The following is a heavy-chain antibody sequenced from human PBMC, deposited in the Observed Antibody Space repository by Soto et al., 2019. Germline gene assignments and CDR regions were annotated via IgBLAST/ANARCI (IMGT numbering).Heavy chain of an antibody. CDR1: GGSISSYY. D-gene: IGHD2-15*01. V-gene: IGHV4-59*08. Sequence: SETLSLTCTVSGGSISSYYWSWIRQPPGKGLEWIGYIHYTGSTDYNPPLKSRVTISVDASKNQFSLKLSSVTAADTAVFYCARHFCSGSGCYYFDYWGQGTLVTVSS. J-gene: IGHJ4*02. CDR2: IHYTGST. CDR3: ARHFCSGSGCYYFDY.